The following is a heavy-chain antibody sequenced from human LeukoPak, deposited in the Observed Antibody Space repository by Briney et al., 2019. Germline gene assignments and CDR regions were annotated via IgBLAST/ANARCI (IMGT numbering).Heavy chain of an antibody. CDR1: GFAFSNYW. CDR3: AKDLYYYDSSGYYYYFDY. CDR2: IKQDGSEK. V-gene: IGHV3-7*03. Sequence: GGSLRLSCEASGFAFSNYWMNWVRQAPGKGLEWVAYIKQDGSEKYYVDSVKGRFTISRDNARNSLYLQMNSLRAEDTAVYYCAKDLYYYDSSGYYYYFDYWGQGTLVTVSS. J-gene: IGHJ4*02. D-gene: IGHD3-22*01.